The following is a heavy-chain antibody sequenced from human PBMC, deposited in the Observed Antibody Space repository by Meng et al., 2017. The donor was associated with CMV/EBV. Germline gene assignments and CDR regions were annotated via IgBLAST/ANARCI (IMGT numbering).Heavy chain of an antibody. D-gene: IGHD2-21*01. V-gene: IGHV4-31*03. CDR2: IYYSGST. CDR3: ARDYCGGDCYSSHYYYYGMDV. Sequence: SEILSLTCTVSGGSISSGGYYWSWFRQHPGKGLEWIGYIYYSGSTYYNPSLKSRVTISVDTSKNQFSLKLSSVTAADTAVYYCARDYCGGDCYSSHYYYYGMDVWGQGTTVTVSS. J-gene: IGHJ6*02. CDR1: GGSISSGGYY.